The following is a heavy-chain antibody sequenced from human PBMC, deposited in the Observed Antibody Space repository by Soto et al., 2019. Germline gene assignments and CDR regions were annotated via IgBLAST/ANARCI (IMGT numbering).Heavy chain of an antibody. D-gene: IGHD3-3*01. CDR3: ARENFGVVIHDAFDL. J-gene: IGHJ3*01. V-gene: IGHV4-31*03. CDR2: IFDIETA. Sequence: QVQLQESGPGLVKTSQTLSLTCTVSGGSVSSGGYYWNWIRQHPGKGLEGLGYIFDIETAYYNPSLKSRLTISMDTSKNQFSLKVTSVTPADTAVYYCARENFGVVIHDAFDLWGQGTMVTVSS. CDR1: GGSVSSGGYY.